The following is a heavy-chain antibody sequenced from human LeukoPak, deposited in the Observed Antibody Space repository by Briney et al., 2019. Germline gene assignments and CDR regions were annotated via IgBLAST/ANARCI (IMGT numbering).Heavy chain of an antibody. CDR1: GFTFSTYG. CDR3: ASLSLSYYYYYYMDV. CDR2: INHSGST. V-gene: IGHV4-34*01. J-gene: IGHJ6*03. D-gene: IGHD2-21*01. Sequence: GSLRLSCAASGFTFSTYGMTWVRQAPGKGLEWIGEINHSGSTNYNPSPKSRVTISVDTSKNQFSLKLSSVTAADTAVYYCASLSLSYYYYYYMDVWGKGTTVTVSS.